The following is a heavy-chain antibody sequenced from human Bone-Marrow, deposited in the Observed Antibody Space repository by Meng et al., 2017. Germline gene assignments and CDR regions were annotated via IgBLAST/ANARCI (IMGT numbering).Heavy chain of an antibody. Sequence: GESLKISCKGSGYSFTSYWIGWVRQMPGKGLEWMGIIYPGDSDTRYSPSFQGQVTISADKSLSTAYLQWSSLKAEDTAVYYCARVVLVRGVITHLDYWGQGTLVTVSS. J-gene: IGHJ4*02. CDR1: GYSFTSYW. CDR3: ARVVLVRGVITHLDY. CDR2: IYPGDSDT. V-gene: IGHV5-51*01. D-gene: IGHD3-10*01.